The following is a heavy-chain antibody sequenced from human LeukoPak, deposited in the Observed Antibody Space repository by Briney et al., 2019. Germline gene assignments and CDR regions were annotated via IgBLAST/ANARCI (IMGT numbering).Heavy chain of an antibody. Sequence: SETLSLTCTVSGGSISSYYWSWIRQPPGKGLEWIGEINHSGSTNYNPSLKSRVTISVDTSKNQFSLKLSSVTAADTAVYYCARGPAGYSSSWYWDAFDIWGQGTMVTVSS. CDR3: ARGPAGYSSSWYWDAFDI. D-gene: IGHD6-13*01. J-gene: IGHJ3*02. CDR2: INHSGST. V-gene: IGHV4-34*01. CDR1: GGSISSYY.